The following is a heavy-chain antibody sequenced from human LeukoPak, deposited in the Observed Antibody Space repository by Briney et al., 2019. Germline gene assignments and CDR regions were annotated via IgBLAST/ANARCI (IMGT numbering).Heavy chain of an antibody. CDR3: AREQRITMVRGVISFDY. D-gene: IGHD3-10*01. CDR1: GGSISSSSYY. V-gene: IGHV4-39*07. CDR2: INHSGST. Sequence: ASETLSLTCTVSGGSISSSSYYWSWIRQPPGKGLEWIGEINHSGSTNYNPSLKSRVTISVDTSKNQFSLKLSSVTAADTAVYYCAREQRITMVRGVISFDYWGQGNLVTVSS. J-gene: IGHJ4*02.